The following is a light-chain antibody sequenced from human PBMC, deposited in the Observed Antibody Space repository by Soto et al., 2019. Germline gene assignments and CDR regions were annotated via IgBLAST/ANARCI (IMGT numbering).Light chain of an antibody. J-gene: IGKJ2*01. CDR1: QSISSY. Sequence: DIQMTQSPSSLSASVGDRVTITCRASQSISSYLNWYQQKPGKAPKLLIYAASSLQSGVPSRFSGSGSGTYFTLIICSLHPEDFATYYCKQSYSTPYTFGQGTKVDIK. CDR3: KQSYSTPYT. V-gene: IGKV1-39*01. CDR2: AAS.